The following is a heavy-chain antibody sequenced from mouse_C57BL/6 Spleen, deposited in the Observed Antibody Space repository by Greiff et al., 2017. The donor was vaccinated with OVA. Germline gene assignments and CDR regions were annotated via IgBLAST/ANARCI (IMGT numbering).Heavy chain of an antibody. CDR3: AGAKLERYAFAY. CDR2: ISSGSSTI. CDR1: GFTFSDYG. J-gene: IGHJ4*01. Sequence: EVQGVESGGGLVKPGGSLKLSCAASGFTFSDYGMHWVRQAPGKGLEWVAYISSGSSTIYYADTVKGRFTISRDNSKNTLFLQMTSLRSEDTAIYYCAGAKLERYAFAYWGQGTSVTVSS. D-gene: IGHD4-1*01. V-gene: IGHV5-17*01.